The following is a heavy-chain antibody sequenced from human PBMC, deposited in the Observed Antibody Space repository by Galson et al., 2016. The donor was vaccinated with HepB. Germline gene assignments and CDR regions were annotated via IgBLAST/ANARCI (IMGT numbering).Heavy chain of an antibody. Sequence: ETLSLTCSVSGASINTYYWTWVRQSPAKGLEWIGYVYYSGDTNYNASLRSRVTISIDTSKKHFSLNLSSVTAADTAVYYCAREPLPLNGEFDYWGQGTLVTVSS. V-gene: IGHV4-59*01. CDR2: VYYSGDT. CDR1: GASINTYY. CDR3: AREPLPLNGEFDY. D-gene: IGHD7-27*01. J-gene: IGHJ4*02.